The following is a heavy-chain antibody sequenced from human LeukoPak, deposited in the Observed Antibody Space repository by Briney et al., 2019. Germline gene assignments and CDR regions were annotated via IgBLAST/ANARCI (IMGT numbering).Heavy chain of an antibody. D-gene: IGHD3-22*01. CDR3: ARGRPLVVPHDY. CDR2: INPNSGGT. CDR1: GYTFTGYY. V-gene: IGHV1-2*02. Sequence: ASVKVSCKASGYTFTGYYMHWVRQAPGQGLEWMGWINPNSGGTNYAQKFQGRVTMTRDTSISTAYMEPSRLRSDDTAVYYCARGRPLVVPHDYWGQGTLVTVSS. J-gene: IGHJ4*02.